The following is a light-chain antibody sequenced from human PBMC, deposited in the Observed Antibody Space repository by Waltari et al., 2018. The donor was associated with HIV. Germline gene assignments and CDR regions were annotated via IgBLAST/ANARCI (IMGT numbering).Light chain of an antibody. J-gene: IGKJ4*01. V-gene: IGKV3-11*01. CDR1: QSVSSY. Sequence: DIVFTQSPATLSLSPGERATLSCRASQSVSSYLAWYQQKPGQAPRLLIYDASNRATGIPARFSGSGSGTDFTLTISSLEPEDFAVYYCQQRSNWSLTFGGGTKVEIK. CDR2: DAS. CDR3: QQRSNWSLT.